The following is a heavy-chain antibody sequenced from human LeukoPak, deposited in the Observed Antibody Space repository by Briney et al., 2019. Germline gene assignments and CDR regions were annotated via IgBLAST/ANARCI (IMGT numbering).Heavy chain of an antibody. D-gene: IGHD6-19*01. V-gene: IGHV4-34*01. J-gene: IGHJ4*02. CDR2: INHSGST. CDR3: ARGLGVAVAALFDY. CDR1: GGSFSVYY. Sequence: NPSETLSLTCAVYGGSFSVYYWSWIRQPPGKGLEWIGEINHSGSTNYNPSLKSRVTISVDTSKNQFSLKLSSVTAADTAVYYCARGLGVAVAALFDYWGQGTLVTVSS.